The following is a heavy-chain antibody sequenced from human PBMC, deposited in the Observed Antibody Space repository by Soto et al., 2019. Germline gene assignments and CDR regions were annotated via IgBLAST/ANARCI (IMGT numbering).Heavy chain of an antibody. CDR3: ARAGATHYYYYGMDV. Sequence: ASVEVSCKASGYTFTSYGISWVRQAPGQGLEWMGWISAYNGNTNYAQKLQGRVTMTTDTSTSTAYMELRSLRSDDTAVYYCARAGATHYYYYGMDVWGQGTTVTVSS. V-gene: IGHV1-18*04. CDR1: GYTFTSYG. CDR2: ISAYNGNT. J-gene: IGHJ6*02. D-gene: IGHD1-26*01.